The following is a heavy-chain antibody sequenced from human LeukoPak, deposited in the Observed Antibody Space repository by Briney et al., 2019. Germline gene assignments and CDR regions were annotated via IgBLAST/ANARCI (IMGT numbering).Heavy chain of an antibody. Sequence: PGGSLRLSCAASGFTFSIYAMNGVRQAPGKGLECISAISGSGDSTHYADSVKGRFTISRDNSKNTLYLQMNSLRAEDTAVYYWARNVSGQYFYIWGRGTLVTVSS. V-gene: IGHV3-23*01. CDR1: GFTFSIYA. CDR2: ISGSGDST. J-gene: IGHJ2*01. CDR3: ARNVSGQYFYI. D-gene: IGHD2/OR15-2a*01.